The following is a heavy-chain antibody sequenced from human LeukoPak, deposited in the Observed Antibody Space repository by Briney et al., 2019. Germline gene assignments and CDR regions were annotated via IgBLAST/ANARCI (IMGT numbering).Heavy chain of an antibody. CDR2: IKAGNGDT. V-gene: IGHV1-3*01. CDR1: GYIFTKYV. CDR3: ARDDCGDTCYPGGY. D-gene: IGHD2-21*01. Sequence: ASVKVSCKASGYIFTKYVVHWVRQAPGQRPEWMGWIKAGNGDTKYSQNFQDRLTITRDISASTVYMELSSLTSEDTALYYCARDDCGDTCYPGGYWGQGTLVTVS. J-gene: IGHJ4*02.